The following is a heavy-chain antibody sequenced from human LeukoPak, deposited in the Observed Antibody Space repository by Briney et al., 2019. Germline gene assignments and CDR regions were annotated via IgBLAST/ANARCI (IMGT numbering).Heavy chain of an antibody. CDR2: INPHIGDT. Sequence: ASVKVSYKASGYALNGFYLHWVRQAPGQGLEWMGWINPHIGDTNYAQKFQGRVTMTRDTSITTPYMELSRLKTDDAAVYYCAPLRHTVMVGGPYYGDYVAQGTVVRVSS. D-gene: IGHD4-17*01. V-gene: IGHV1-2*02. J-gene: IGHJ4*02. CDR3: APLRHTVMVGGPYYGDY. CDR1: GYALNGFY.